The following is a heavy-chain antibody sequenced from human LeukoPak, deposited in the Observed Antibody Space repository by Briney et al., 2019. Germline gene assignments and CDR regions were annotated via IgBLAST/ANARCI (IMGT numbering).Heavy chain of an antibody. CDR3: AKDHHSNYRRYWFDP. J-gene: IGHJ5*02. V-gene: IGHV3-23*01. CDR2: ISGSGGST. Sequence: GGSLRLSCAASGFTFSSYAMSWVRQAPGKGLEWVSAISGSGGSTYYADSVKGRFTISRDNSKNTLYLQMNSLRAEDTAVYYCAKDHHSNYRRYWFDPWGQGTLVTVSS. CDR1: GFTFSSYA. D-gene: IGHD4-4*01.